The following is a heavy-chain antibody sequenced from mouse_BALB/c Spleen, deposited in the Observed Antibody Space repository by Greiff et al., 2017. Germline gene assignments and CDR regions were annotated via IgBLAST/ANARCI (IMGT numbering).Heavy chain of an antibody. J-gene: IGHJ3*01. CDR2: ISSGSSTI. Sequence: EVKLVESGGGLVQPGGSRKLSCAASGFTFSSFGMHWVRQAPEKGLEWVAYISSGSSTIYYADTVKGRFTISRDNPKNTLFLQMTSLRSEDTAMYYCARCGNPWFAYWGQGTLVTVSA. D-gene: IGHD2-1*01. V-gene: IGHV5-17*02. CDR3: ARCGNPWFAY. CDR1: GFTFSSFG.